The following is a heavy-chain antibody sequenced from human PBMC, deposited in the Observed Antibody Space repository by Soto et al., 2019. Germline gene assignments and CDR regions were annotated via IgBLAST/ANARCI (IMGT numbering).Heavy chain of an antibody. V-gene: IGHV4-59*01. CDR3: ARVVVVVPAAIEVIWFDP. D-gene: IGHD2-2*02. J-gene: IGHJ5*02. CDR1: GGSISSYY. CDR2: IYYSGST. Sequence: SETLSLTCTVSGGSISSYYWSWIRQPPGKGLEWIGYIYYSGSTNYNPSLKSRVTISVDTSKNQFSLKLSSVTAADTAVYYCARVVVVVPAAIEVIWFDPWGQGTLVTVSS.